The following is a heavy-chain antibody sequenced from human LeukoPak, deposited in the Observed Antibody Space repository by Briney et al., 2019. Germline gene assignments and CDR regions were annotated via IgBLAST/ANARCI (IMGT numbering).Heavy chain of an antibody. Sequence: PSETLSLTCTVSGDSISSYYWSWIRQPPGKGLEWIGYIYYSGSTNYNPSLKSRVTISVDTSKNQFSLKLSSVTAAGTAVYYCARGSYYYGMDVWGQGTTVTVSS. J-gene: IGHJ6*02. CDR3: ARGSYYYGMDV. V-gene: IGHV4-59*01. CDR2: IYYSGST. CDR1: GDSISSYY.